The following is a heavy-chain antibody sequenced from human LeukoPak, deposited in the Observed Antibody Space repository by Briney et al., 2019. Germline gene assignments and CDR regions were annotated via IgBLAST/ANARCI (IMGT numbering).Heavy chain of an antibody. CDR2: IYTSGST. Sequence: PSETLSLTCTVSGGSISSYYWSWIRQTAGRGLEWIGRIYTSGSTNYNPSLKSRVTISVDTSKNQFSLKLTSVTAADTAVYYCARVKEGIGYFDYWGQGTLVTVSS. CDR1: GGSISSYY. D-gene: IGHD2-15*01. CDR3: ARVKEGIGYFDY. V-gene: IGHV4-4*07. J-gene: IGHJ4*02.